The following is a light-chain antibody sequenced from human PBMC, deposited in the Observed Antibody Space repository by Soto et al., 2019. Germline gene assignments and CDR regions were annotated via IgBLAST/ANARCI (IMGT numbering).Light chain of an antibody. CDR2: GAS. CDR1: QSIAGNY. J-gene: IGKJ3*01. Sequence: EIVLTQSPGTLSLSPGERATLSCRASQSIAGNYLAWYQQKPGQAPRLLIYGASISATSLANRFSGSGSGADFTFTISRLGPEDVAVYYCQYYDGSPLLTFGPGTKVDIK. CDR3: QYYDGSPLLT. V-gene: IGKV3-20*01.